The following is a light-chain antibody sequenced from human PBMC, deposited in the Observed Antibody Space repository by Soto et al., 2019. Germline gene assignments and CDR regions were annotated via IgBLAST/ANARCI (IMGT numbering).Light chain of an antibody. V-gene: IGKV1-6*01. CDR1: HGVGND. CDR2: QVS. Sequence: AIQMTQSPSSLSASVGDRVTITCSASHGVGNDLGWYQKKPGKAPKLLTYQVSSLHNGVSSRFRGSGSGPDFTLTISSLQPEDFATSYCLQDNSNPLNFGGGTKVGIK. J-gene: IGKJ4*01. CDR3: LQDNSNPLN.